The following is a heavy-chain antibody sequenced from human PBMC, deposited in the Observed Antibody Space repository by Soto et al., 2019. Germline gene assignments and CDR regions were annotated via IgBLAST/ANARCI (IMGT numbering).Heavy chain of an antibody. Sequence: GFKSQPPGKGLEWIGNVYYGGSTYYNPSLKSRVTISVETSKSQFSLKLSSVTAADTAVYYCAGGDYYHSNGYYFYYYTMAVWGKGTTVTGSS. V-gene: IGHV4-39*01. CDR3: AGGDYYHSNGYYFYYYTMAV. CDR2: VYYGGST. D-gene: IGHD3-22*01. J-gene: IGHJ6*04.